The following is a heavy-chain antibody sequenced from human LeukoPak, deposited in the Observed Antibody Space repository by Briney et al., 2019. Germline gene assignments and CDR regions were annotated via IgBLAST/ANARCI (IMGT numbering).Heavy chain of an antibody. CDR2: IYYSGST. CDR1: GGSISSYY. D-gene: IGHD3-3*01. CDR3: ARGTIFGVVMHSYGMDV. Sequence: SETLSLTCTVSGGSISSYYWSWIRQPPGKGLEWIGYIYYSGSTNYNPSLKSRVTISVDTSKNQFSRKLSSVTAADTAVYYCARGTIFGVVMHSYGMDVWGQGTTVTVSS. V-gene: IGHV4-59*08. J-gene: IGHJ6*02.